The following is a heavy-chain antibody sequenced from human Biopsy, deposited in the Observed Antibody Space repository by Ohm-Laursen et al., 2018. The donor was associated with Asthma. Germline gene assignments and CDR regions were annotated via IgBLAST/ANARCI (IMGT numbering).Heavy chain of an antibody. Sequence: SPRLSCAASGFTFSSYSMNWVRQAPGKGLEWVAVISYDGSNKYYADSVKGRFTISRDNSKNTLYLQMNSLRAEDTAVYYCAKDVGWELPQYYFDYWGQGTLVTVSS. CDR1: GFTFSSYS. CDR3: AKDVGWELPQYYFDY. CDR2: ISYDGSNK. D-gene: IGHD1-26*01. J-gene: IGHJ4*02. V-gene: IGHV3-30*18.